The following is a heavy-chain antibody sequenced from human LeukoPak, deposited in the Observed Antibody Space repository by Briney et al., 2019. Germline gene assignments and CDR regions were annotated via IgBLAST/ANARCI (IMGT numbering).Heavy chain of an antibody. CDR3: ASIRDPNYYDSSGYLS. CDR1: GGSISSYY. CDR2: IYYSGST. J-gene: IGHJ4*02. V-gene: IGHV4-59*01. D-gene: IGHD3-22*01. Sequence: KSSETLSHTCTVSGGSISSYYWSWIRQPPGKGLEWIGYIYYSGSTNYNPSLKSRVTISVDTSKNQFSLKLSSVTAADTAVYYCASIRDPNYYDSSGYLSWGQGTLVTVSS.